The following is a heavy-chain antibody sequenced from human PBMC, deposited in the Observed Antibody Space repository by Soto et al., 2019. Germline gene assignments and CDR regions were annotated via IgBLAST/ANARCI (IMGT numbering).Heavy chain of an antibody. V-gene: IGHV6-1*01. Sequence: SQTLSLTGAISGDSVASNSAACDWIRQSPSRGLEWLGRTYYRSKWYNDYAVSVKSRITINPDTSKNQFSLQLNSVTPEDTAVYYCARDASVLRYFDWPTLYYYYYGMDVWGQGTTVTVSS. CDR2: TYYRSKWYN. D-gene: IGHD3-9*01. CDR3: ARDASVLRYFDWPTLYYYYYGMDV. J-gene: IGHJ6*02. CDR1: GDSVASNSAA.